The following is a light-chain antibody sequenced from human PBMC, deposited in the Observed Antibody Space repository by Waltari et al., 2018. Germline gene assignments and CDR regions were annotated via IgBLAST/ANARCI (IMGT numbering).Light chain of an antibody. V-gene: IGLV2-14*03. CDR2: DVS. J-gene: IGLJ3*02. CDR3: SSYTTSGTFGVV. Sequence: QSALTQPASVSGSPGQSITISCAGGSSDIGAYNYVSWYQHHPGKAPKVLIYDVSTRRSGFSNRFSGSKSANTASLTISGLQADDEALYYCSSYTTSGTFGVVFGGGTKLTVL. CDR1: SSDIGAYNY.